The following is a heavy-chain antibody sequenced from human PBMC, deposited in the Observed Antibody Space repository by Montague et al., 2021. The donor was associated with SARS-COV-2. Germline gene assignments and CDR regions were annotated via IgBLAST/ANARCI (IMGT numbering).Heavy chain of an antibody. V-gene: IGHV4-39*07. J-gene: IGHJ3*02. CDR3: AKDGEAPAWGTFDI. D-gene: IGHD3-10*01. CDR1: RDSISSHNYF. Sequence: SETLSLTCTVSRDSISSHNYFWAWIRQPPGKGLEWIGSVDYSGLTFYNPSLESRVTISVDTSQKQFSLKVNSVTAADTAVYYCAKDGEAPAWGTFDIWGQGTMVTVSS. CDR2: VDYSGLT.